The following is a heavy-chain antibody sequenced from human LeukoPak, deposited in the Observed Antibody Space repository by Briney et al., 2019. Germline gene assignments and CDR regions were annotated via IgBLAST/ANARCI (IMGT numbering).Heavy chain of an antibody. CDR3: TRGAGWLIDY. Sequence: SETLSLTCTVPGYSISSGYYWGWIRQPPGKGLEWIGSIYHSGSTYYNPSLKSRVTISVDTSKNQFSLKLSSVTAADTAVYYCTRGAGWLIDYWGQGILVTVSS. CDR1: GYSISSGYY. D-gene: IGHD3-16*01. J-gene: IGHJ4*02. V-gene: IGHV4-38-2*02. CDR2: IYHSGST.